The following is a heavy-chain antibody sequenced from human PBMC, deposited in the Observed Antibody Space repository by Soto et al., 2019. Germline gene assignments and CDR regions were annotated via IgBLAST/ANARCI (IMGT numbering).Heavy chain of an antibody. CDR3: SRGSIGDYGP. CDR1: GFRFSEHA. Sequence: DVQLVESGGGLVAPGRSLRLSCNCSGFRFSEHAMTWVRQAPGTGLEWVGFIRNTPYGGTTDYAASVRGRFTISRYDSASIAYMQMNSLNTEDSGLYYCSRGSIGDYGPWGPGTLVTVSA. CDR2: IRNTPYGGTT. V-gene: IGHV3-49*04. J-gene: IGHJ5*02. D-gene: IGHD3-16*01.